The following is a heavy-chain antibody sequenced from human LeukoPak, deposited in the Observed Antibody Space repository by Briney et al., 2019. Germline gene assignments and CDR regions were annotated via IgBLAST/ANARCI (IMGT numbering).Heavy chain of an antibody. CDR3: ARNLGVIAATDYFDY. V-gene: IGHV3-23*01. Sequence: PGGSLRLSCAASGFTFSSYAMSWVRQAPGKGLEWVSAISGSGGSTYYADSVKGRFTISRDNSKNTLYLQMNSLRAEDTAVYYCARNLGVIAATDYFDYWGQGTLVTVSS. D-gene: IGHD6-13*01. CDR2: ISGSGGST. CDR1: GFTFSSYA. J-gene: IGHJ4*02.